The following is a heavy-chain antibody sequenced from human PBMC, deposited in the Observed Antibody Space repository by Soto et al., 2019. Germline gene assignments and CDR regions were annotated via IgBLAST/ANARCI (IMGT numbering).Heavy chain of an antibody. CDR2: IKSKIDGATT. J-gene: IGHJ6*02. Sequence: PGGSLRLSCAASGFTFSSAWMSWVRQAPGKGLEWIGRIKSKIDGATTDHAASVRGRFTISRDDSKDTLFLQMDSLKTEDSGVYYCATGRLPKGFSAMDVWGQGTAVTVSS. V-gene: IGHV3-15*01. CDR3: ATGRLPKGFSAMDV. CDR1: GFTFSSAW.